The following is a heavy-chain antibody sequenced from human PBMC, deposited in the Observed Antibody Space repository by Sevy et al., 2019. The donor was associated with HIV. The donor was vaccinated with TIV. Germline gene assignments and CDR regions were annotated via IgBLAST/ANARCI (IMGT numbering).Heavy chain of an antibody. D-gene: IGHD2-8*01. CDR3: ARGGGNGRYYFDY. J-gene: IGHJ4*02. CDR1: GGTFSSYG. CDR2: IIPILGTV. Sequence: ASVKVSCKASGGTFSSYGISWVRQAPGQGLEWMGGIIPILGTVNYAQKFQGRVTITADESTKTAYMELSSLRSEDTAVYYCARGGGNGRYYFDYWGQEPLVTVSS. V-gene: IGHV1-69*13.